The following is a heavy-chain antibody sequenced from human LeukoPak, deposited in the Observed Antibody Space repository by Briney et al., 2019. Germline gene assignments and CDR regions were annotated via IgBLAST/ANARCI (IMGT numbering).Heavy chain of an antibody. D-gene: IGHD1-7*01. V-gene: IGHV6-1*01. Sequence: SQTLSLTCAISGDSVSGNSAAWNWIRQSPSRGLEWLGRTYYMSKWSTDYAVSVQSRITINPDTSKNQFSLQLNSVTPEDTAVYYCARSHWNYDNWFDPWGQGTLVTVSS. J-gene: IGHJ5*01. CDR1: GDSVSGNSAA. CDR2: TYYMSKWST. CDR3: ARSHWNYDNWFDP.